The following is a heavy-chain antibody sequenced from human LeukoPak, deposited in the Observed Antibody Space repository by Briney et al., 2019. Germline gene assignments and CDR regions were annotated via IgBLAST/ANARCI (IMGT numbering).Heavy chain of an antibody. J-gene: IGHJ4*02. CDR1: GGSISSYY. CDR3: ARIGHEDYYFDY. CDR2: IYYSGST. Sequence: SETLSLTCTVSGGSISSYYWSCIRQPPGKGLEWIGYIYYSGSTNYNPSLKSRVTISVDTFKNQFSLKLSSVTAADTAVYYCARIGHEDYYFDYWGQGTLVTVSS. V-gene: IGHV4-59*01.